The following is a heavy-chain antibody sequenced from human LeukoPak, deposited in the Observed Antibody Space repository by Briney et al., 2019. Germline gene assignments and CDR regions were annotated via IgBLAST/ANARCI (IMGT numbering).Heavy chain of an antibody. V-gene: IGHV4-34*01. D-gene: IGHD6-13*01. CDR3: ARSGYSSSWDNWFDP. CDR1: GGSFSGYY. J-gene: IGHJ5*02. Sequence: KPSETLSLTCAVYGGSFSGYYWSWIRQPPGKGLEWIGEINHSGSTNYNPSLKSRVTISVDTSKNQFSLKLSSVTAADTAVYYCARSGYSSSWDNWFDPWGQGTLVTVSS. CDR2: INHSGST.